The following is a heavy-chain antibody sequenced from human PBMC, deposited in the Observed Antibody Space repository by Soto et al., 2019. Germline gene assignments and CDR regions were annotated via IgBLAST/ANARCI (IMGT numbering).Heavy chain of an antibody. CDR2: IYYSGST. J-gene: IGHJ5*02. D-gene: IGHD3-10*02. CDR1: GGSISSYY. Sequence: QVQLQESGPGLVKPSETLSLTCTVSGGSISSYYWSWIRQPPGKGLEWIGYIYYSGSTNYNPSLXXRXXIAVDPAKSQFSLQLSSVTAADTAVSYCARTLFGWGMWFDPWGQGTLVTVSS. V-gene: IGHV4-59*01. CDR3: ARTLFGWGMWFDP.